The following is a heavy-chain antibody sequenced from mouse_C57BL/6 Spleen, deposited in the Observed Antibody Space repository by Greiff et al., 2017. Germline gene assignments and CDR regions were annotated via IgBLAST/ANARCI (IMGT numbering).Heavy chain of an antibody. CDR1: GFTFSDYG. J-gene: IGHJ2*01. D-gene: IGHD3-1*01. CDR3: ERPGTGD. V-gene: IGHV5-17*01. CDR2: ISSGRSTT. Sequence: EVHLVESGGGLVKPGGSLKLSCAASGFTFSDYGMHWVRQAPEKGLEWVAYISSGRSTTYYADTVKGRFTISRDNDKNTLFLQMTSLRSEDTAMYYCERPGTGDWSKGTTLTVSS.